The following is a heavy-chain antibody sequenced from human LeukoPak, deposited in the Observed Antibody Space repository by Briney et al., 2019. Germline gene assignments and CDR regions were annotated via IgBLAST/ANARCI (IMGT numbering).Heavy chain of an antibody. Sequence: RSLRLSCAASGFTFSTYTIHWVRQAPGKGLEWVAVISNDGHFKYYADSVKGRFTISRDNSKSTLFLQMNSLTIEDTAVYYCARETRLPHNDILINRRAFDIWGQGTILTVSS. D-gene: IGHD3-9*01. CDR1: GFTFSTYT. CDR2: ISNDGHFK. CDR3: ARETRLPHNDILINRRAFDI. J-gene: IGHJ3*02. V-gene: IGHV3-30-3*01.